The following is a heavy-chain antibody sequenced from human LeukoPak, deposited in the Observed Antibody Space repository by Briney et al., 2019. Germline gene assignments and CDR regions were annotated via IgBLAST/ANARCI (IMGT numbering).Heavy chain of an antibody. Sequence: PGESLRLSCAASGFTFTIYNMNWVRQAPGKGLEWVSSISGSSSYIYYADSLKGRFTISRDNAKNSLYLQMNSLRAEDTAMFYCARQGTGDAFDIWGQGTMVTVSS. CDR1: GFTFTIYN. J-gene: IGHJ3*02. CDR3: ARQGTGDAFDI. CDR2: ISGSSSYI. V-gene: IGHV3-21*01.